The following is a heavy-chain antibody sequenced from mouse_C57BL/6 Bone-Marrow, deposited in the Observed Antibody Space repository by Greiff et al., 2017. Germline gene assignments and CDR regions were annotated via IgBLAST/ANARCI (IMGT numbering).Heavy chain of an antibody. V-gene: IGHV1-62-2*01. J-gene: IGHJ3*01. CDR1: GYTFTEYT. CDR3: ARHEDWGRNYYGPWFAY. D-gene: IGHD1-1*01. CDR2: FYPGSGSI. Sequence: QVQLKESGAELVKPGASVKLSCKASGYTFTEYTIHWVKQRSGQGLEWIGWFYPGSGSIKYNEKFKDKATLTADKSSSTVYMELSRLTSEDSAVYFCARHEDWGRNYYGPWFAYWGQGTLVTVSA.